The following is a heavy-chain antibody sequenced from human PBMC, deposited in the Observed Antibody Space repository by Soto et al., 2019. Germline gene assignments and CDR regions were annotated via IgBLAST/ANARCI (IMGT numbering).Heavy chain of an antibody. CDR3: ARESGENWSYEAY. Sequence: SETLSLTCAVSGDSISSYSCNWSRQTAGRGLEWIGRVYPSGHTQYRSSFETRVTVSVDMSTNQFFLELRSVTAADTAVYYCARESGENWSYEAYWGQGTQVTVS. J-gene: IGHJ4*02. D-gene: IGHD1-7*01. CDR1: GDSISSYS. V-gene: IGHV4-4*07. CDR2: VYPSGHT.